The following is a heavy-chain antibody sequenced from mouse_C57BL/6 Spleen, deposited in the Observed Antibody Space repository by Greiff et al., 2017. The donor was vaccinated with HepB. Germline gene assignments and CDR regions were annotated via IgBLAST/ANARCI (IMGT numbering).Heavy chain of an antibody. CDR3: ARSLYDSYYFDY. Sequence: EVQLQQSGPVLVKPGASVKMSCKASGYTFTDYYMNWVKQSHGKSLEWIGVINPYNGGTSYNQKFKGKATLTVDKSSSTAYMELNSLTSEDSAVYYCARSLYDSYYFDYWGQGTTLTVSS. V-gene: IGHV1-19*01. CDR1: GYTFTDYY. D-gene: IGHD2-3*01. CDR2: INPYNGGT. J-gene: IGHJ2*01.